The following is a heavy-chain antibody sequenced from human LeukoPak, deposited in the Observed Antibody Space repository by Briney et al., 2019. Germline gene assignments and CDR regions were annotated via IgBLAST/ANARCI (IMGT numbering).Heavy chain of an antibody. Sequence: PSETLSLTCTVSGGSISGSSYHWGWIRQPPGKGLEWIGSINYSWHTYYNLSLESRVTISVDSSKNQFSLKVTSVTAADTALYYCAPTYSYTRGGYDYWGPGTLVTVSS. CDR3: APTYSYTRGGYDY. CDR1: GGSISGSSYH. J-gene: IGHJ4*02. V-gene: IGHV4-39*01. D-gene: IGHD5-18*01. CDR2: INYSWHT.